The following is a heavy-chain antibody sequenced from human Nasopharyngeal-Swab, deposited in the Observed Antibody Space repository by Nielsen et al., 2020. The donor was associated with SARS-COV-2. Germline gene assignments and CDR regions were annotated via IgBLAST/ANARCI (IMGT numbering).Heavy chain of an antibody. CDR2: NYHSGST. Sequence: WSRQPPGKGLEGIGNNYHSGSTYNNPSVKSRVSISEDTSKNQYYLNLSSVTAADTAVYYCAKAAAGTHYYYYYMDVWGKGTPVTVSS. D-gene: IGHD6-13*01. V-gene: IGHV4-31*02. J-gene: IGHJ6*03. CDR3: AKAAAGTHYYYYYMDV.